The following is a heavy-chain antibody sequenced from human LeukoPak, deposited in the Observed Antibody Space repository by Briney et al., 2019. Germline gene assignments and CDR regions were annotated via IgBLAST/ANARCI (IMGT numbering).Heavy chain of an antibody. CDR2: IYPGDSDT. CDR3: ARAKYCSGGSCYAEY. V-gene: IGHV5-51*01. J-gene: IGHJ4*02. D-gene: IGHD2-15*01. Sequence: GESLKISCKGSGYDFPTYWIGWVRQMPGNGLEWMGIIYPGDSDTRYSPSFQGQVTISADKSISTAYLQWSSLKASDTAMYYCARAKYCSGGSCYAEYWGQGTLVTVSS. CDR1: GYDFPTYW.